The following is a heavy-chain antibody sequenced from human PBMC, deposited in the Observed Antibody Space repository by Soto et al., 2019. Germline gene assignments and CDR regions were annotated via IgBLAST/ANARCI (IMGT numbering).Heavy chain of an antibody. D-gene: IGHD3-9*01. CDR2: IYYSGST. V-gene: IGHV4-31*03. CDR1: GGSISSGGYY. J-gene: IGHJ3*02. CDR3: ARTVFPHGILRI. Sequence: PSETLSLTCTVSGGSISSGGYYWSWIRQHPGKGLEWIGYIYYSGSTYYNPSLKSRVTISVDTSKNQFSLKLSSVTAADTAVYYRARTVFPHGILRIWGQGTMVTVSS.